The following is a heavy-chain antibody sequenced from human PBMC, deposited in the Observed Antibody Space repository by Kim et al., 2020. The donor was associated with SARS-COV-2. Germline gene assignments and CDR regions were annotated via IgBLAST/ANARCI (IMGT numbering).Heavy chain of an antibody. Sequence: SETLSLTCTVSGGSISSSSYYWGWIRQPPGKGLEWIGSIYYSGSTYYNPSLKSRVTISVDTSKNQFSLKLSSVTAADTVVYYCARLLIVGANYWYFDLWGRGTLVTVSS. J-gene: IGHJ2*01. D-gene: IGHD1-26*01. CDR3: ARLLIVGANYWYFDL. V-gene: IGHV4-39*01. CDR2: IYYSGST. CDR1: GGSISSSSYY.